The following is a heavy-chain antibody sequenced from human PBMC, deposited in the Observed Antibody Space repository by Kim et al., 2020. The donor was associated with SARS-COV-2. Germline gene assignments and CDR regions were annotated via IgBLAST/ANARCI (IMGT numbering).Heavy chain of an antibody. CDR1: GDSISISGYY. D-gene: IGHD6-13*01. CDR3: ARAASSWYRFDY. CDR2: IFYSGTT. V-gene: IGHV4-39*02. Sequence: SETLSLTCTVSGDSISISGYYWGWIRQPPGKGLEWIGSIFYSGTTYYNPSLKSRVTISVDTSKNHFSLMLTSVTATDAAVYYCARAASSWYRFDYWGQGT. J-gene: IGHJ4*02.